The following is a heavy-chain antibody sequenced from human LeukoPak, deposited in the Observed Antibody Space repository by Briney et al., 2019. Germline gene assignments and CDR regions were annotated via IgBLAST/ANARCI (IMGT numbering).Heavy chain of an antibody. J-gene: IGHJ4*02. CDR3: ASGRDGYNWDYFDY. D-gene: IGHD5-24*01. CDR1: GGTFSSYA. Sequence: SVKVSCKASGGTFSSYAISWVRQAPGQGLEWMGGIIPIFGTANYAQKFQGRVTITTDESTSTAYMELSSLRSEDTAVYYCASGRDGYNWDYFDYWGQGTLVTVPS. CDR2: IIPIFGTA. V-gene: IGHV1-69*05.